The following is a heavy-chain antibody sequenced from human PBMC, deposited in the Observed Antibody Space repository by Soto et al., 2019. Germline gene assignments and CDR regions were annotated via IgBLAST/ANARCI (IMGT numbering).Heavy chain of an antibody. CDR1: GFTFITYS. D-gene: IGHD5-12*01. V-gene: IGHV3-21*01. J-gene: IGHJ4*02. CDR2: ISSGSSYI. Sequence: EVQLVESGGGLVKPGGSLRLSCAASGFTFITYSMNWVRQAPGKGLEWVSYISSGSSYIYYADSVKGRFTISRDDARNSLYLQVDSLRAEDTAVYYCARDKPGSGYDFDYWGLGTLVTVSS. CDR3: ARDKPGSGYDFDY.